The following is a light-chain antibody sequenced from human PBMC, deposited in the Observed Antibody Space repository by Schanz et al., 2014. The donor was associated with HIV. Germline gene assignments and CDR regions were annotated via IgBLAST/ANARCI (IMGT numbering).Light chain of an antibody. J-gene: IGLJ2*01. CDR1: SSNIGADFD. CDR2: DNT. CDR3: AAWDDSLNGHVV. V-gene: IGLV1-40*01. Sequence: QSVLAQPPSVSGAPGQRVTISCTGSSSNIGADFDVHWYQLLPGTAPKLLIFDNTNRPSGVPARFSGSKSGSSASLAISGLQAEDEADYYCAAWDDSLNGHVVFGGGTKLTVL.